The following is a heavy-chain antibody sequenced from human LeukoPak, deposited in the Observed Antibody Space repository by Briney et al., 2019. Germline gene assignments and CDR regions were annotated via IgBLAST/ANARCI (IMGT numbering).Heavy chain of an antibody. V-gene: IGHV3-23*01. CDR2: ISGSADTT. CDR1: GFTLITYA. D-gene: IGHD6-19*01. CDR3: AKSYRGWYVLDC. Sequence: GGSLRLSCAASGFTLITYAMSWVRQAPGKGLEWVSAISGSADTTKYADSVKGRFTISRDNSKNTLYLQMNSLRAEDTAVYYCAKSYRGWYVLDCWGQGTLVTVSS. J-gene: IGHJ4*02.